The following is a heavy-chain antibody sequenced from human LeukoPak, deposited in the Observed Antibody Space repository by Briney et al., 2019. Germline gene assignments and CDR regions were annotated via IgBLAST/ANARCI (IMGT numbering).Heavy chain of an antibody. J-gene: IGHJ5*02. CDR2: IYYSGST. D-gene: IGHD1-26*01. CDR1: GGSISSGGYY. V-gene: IGHV4-31*03. Sequence: SETLSLTCTVSGGSISSGGYYWSWIRQHPGKGLEWIGYIYYSGSTYYNPSLKSRVTISVDTSKNQFSLKLSSVTAADTAVYYCARAQYSGSYRGENNWFDPWGQGTLVTISS. CDR3: ARAQYSGSYRGENNWFDP.